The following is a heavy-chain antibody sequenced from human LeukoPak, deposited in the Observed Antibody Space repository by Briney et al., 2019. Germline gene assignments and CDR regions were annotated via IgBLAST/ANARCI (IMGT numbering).Heavy chain of an antibody. J-gene: IGHJ4*02. CDR3: ARHAATIGVAFDY. V-gene: IGHV5-51*01. D-gene: IGHD3-16*01. CDR2: IYPGDSDT. CDR1: GYSFTSYW. Sequence: GESLKISCKGSGYSFTSYWIGWVRQMPRKGLEWMGIIYPGDSDTRYSPSFQGQVTISADKSISTAYLQWSSLKASDTAMYYCARHAATIGVAFDYWGQGTLVTVSS.